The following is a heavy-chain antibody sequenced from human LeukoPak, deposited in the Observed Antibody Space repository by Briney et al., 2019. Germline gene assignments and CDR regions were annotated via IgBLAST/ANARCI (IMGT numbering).Heavy chain of an antibody. D-gene: IGHD3/OR15-3a*01. CDR2: INPNSGGT. V-gene: IGHV1-2*02. CDR3: ARVLPDGFFPLEY. J-gene: IGHJ4*02. Sequence: ASVKVSCKASGYTFTGYYLHWVRHAPGQGLEWMGWINPNSGGTDYAQKFQGRVTMTRDTSISTAYMELSILKSDDSAVYYCARVLPDGFFPLEYWGQGTLVTVSS. CDR1: GYTFTGYY.